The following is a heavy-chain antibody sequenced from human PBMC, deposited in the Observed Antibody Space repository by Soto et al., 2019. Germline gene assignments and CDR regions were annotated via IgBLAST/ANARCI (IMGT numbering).Heavy chain of an antibody. CDR3: AKDTLYCSGGSCYSGVFDP. CDR1: GFTFSSYA. CDR2: ISGSGGST. Sequence: EVQLLESGGGLVQPGGSLRLSCAASGFTFSSYAMSWVRQAPGKGLEWVSAISGSGGSTYYADSVKGRFTISRDNSKNTLYLKMNSLRAEDTAVYYCAKDTLYCSGGSCYSGVFDPWGQGTLVTVSS. J-gene: IGHJ5*02. D-gene: IGHD2-15*01. V-gene: IGHV3-23*01.